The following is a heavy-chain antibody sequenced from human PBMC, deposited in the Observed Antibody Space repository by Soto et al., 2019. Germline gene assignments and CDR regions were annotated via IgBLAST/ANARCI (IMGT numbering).Heavy chain of an antibody. CDR2: INGRGNYI. J-gene: IGHJ4*02. Sequence: GGSLRLSCASSGFTFSTYTMNWVRQAPGKGLEWVSSINGRGNYIYYAESVKGRFTISRDNAKNSLYLQMDRLRDEDTALYYCVREDGKVGTNSAFDYWGLGALVTVSS. D-gene: IGHD1-26*01. CDR1: GFTFSTYT. V-gene: IGHV3-21*01. CDR3: VREDGKVGTNSAFDY.